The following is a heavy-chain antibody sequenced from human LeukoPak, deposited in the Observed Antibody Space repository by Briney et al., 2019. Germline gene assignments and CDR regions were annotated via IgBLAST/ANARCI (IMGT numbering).Heavy chain of an antibody. V-gene: IGHV4-39*07. Sequence: SEALSLTCTVSGGSISSSSYYWGWIRQPPGKGLEWIGSIYYSGSTYYNPSLKSRVTISVDTSKNQFSLKLSSVTAADTAVYYCARVMKVWGIKDSSGYLDYWGQGTLVTVSS. D-gene: IGHD3-22*01. CDR1: GGSISSSSYY. CDR3: ARVMKVWGIKDSSGYLDY. CDR2: IYYSGST. J-gene: IGHJ4*02.